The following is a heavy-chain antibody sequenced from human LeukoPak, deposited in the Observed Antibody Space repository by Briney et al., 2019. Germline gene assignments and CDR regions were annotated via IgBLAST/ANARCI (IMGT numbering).Heavy chain of an antibody. V-gene: IGHV1-69*13. CDR2: IIPICVTA. CDR1: GGTFSSYA. Sequence: SVKVSCKASGGTFSSYAISWVRQAPGQGLEWMGGIIPICVTANYSQKVQGRVTITADGSTSAAYMDLSSLRSEDTAVYYCARVVDSSGYFDPRYYFDYWGQGTLVTVSS. CDR3: ARVVDSSGYFDPRYYFDY. D-gene: IGHD3-22*01. J-gene: IGHJ4*02.